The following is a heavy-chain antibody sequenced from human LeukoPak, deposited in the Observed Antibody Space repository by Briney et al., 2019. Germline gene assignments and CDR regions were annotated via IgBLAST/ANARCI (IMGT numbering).Heavy chain of an antibody. CDR1: GGTFISYA. J-gene: IGHJ6*02. Sequence: SVKVSCKASGGTFISYAISWVRQAPGQGLEWMGGIIPIFGTANYAQKFQGRVTITADESTSTAYMELSSLRSEDTAVYYCARDANYGYSYGYYYYGMDVWGQGTTVTVSS. CDR2: IIPIFGTA. CDR3: ARDANYGYSYGYYYYGMDV. D-gene: IGHD5-18*01. V-gene: IGHV1-69*13.